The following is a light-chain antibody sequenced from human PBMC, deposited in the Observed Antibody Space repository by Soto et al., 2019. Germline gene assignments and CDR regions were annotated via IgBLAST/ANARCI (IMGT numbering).Light chain of an antibody. J-gene: IGKJ2*01. Sequence: DIQMTQSPSSLSASIGDRVIITCRASQSISVYLHWYQHKPGKAPNLLIYAASSLQSGVPSRFSGSGSGTDFTLTISSLHPEDFATYYCQQSYSTPYTFGQRTKLEIK. CDR2: AAS. CDR1: QSISVY. CDR3: QQSYSTPYT. V-gene: IGKV1-39*01.